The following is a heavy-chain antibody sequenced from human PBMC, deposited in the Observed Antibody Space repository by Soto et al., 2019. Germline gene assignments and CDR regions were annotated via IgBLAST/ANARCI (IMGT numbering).Heavy chain of an antibody. D-gene: IGHD3-3*01. CDR2: IFYSDSF. V-gene: IGHV4-31*03. CDR3: ARAPEPPPIVGVVRPYFFDF. Sequence: QVQLQESGPGLVKSSQTLSLTCTVSGGSISSGGSYWSWIRQRPGKGLEWIGYIFYSDSFYYTPFLKGWCVLFEDTSKIQFTVKLGSVTDADSAVYYCARAPEPPPIVGVVRPYFFDFWGQGTLVTVSS. J-gene: IGHJ4*02. CDR1: GGSISSGGSY.